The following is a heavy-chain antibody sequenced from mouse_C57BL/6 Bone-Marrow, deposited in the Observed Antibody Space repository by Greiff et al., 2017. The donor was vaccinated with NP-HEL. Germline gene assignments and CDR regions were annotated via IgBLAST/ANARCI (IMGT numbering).Heavy chain of an antibody. J-gene: IGHJ1*03. CDR2: IYPGSGNT. CDR1: GYSFTSYY. D-gene: IGHD1-1*01. V-gene: IGHV1-66*01. CDR3: AREFPITTVVATEYFDV. Sequence: QVQLQQSGPELVKPGASVKISCKASGYSFTSYYIHWVKQRPGQGLEWIGWIYPGSGNTKYNEKFKGKATLTADTSSSTAYMQLSSLTSEDSAVYYCAREFPITTVVATEYFDVWGTGTTVTVSS.